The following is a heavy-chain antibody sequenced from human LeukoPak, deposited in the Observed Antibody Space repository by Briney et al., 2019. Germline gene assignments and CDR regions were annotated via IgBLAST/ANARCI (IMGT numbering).Heavy chain of an antibody. V-gene: IGHV4-30-2*01. CDR3: ARGEGYLTIDY. D-gene: IGHD3-16*02. CDR1: GGSISSGGYS. Sequence: SETLSLTCAVSGGSISSGGYSWSWIRQPPGKGLEWIGYIYHRGSTYYNPSLKSRVTISVDRSKNQFSLKLSSVTAADTAVYYCARGEGYLTIDYWGQGTLVTVSS. CDR2: IYHRGST. J-gene: IGHJ4*02.